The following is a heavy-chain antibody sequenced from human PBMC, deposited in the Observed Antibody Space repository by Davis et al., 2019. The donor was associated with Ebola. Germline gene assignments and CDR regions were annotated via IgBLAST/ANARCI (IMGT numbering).Heavy chain of an antibody. CDR1: GGTFSSYA. Sequence: ASVKVSCKASGGTFSSYAISWVRQAPGQGLEWMGWISAYNGNTNYAQKLQGRVTMTTDTSTSTAYMELRSLRSDDTAVYYCERVGKMESIKYWGKGTLVTVSS. V-gene: IGHV1-18*01. CDR3: ERVGKMESIKY. J-gene: IGHJ4*02. CDR2: ISAYNGNT. D-gene: IGHD5-24*01.